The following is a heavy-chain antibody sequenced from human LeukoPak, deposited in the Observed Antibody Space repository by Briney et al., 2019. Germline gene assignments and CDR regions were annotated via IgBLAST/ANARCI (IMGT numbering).Heavy chain of an antibody. V-gene: IGHV1-18*01. Sequence: ASVKVSCKASGYTFTSYGISWLRQAPGQGLEWMGWISAYNGNTNYAQKLQGRVTMTTDTSTSTAYMELRSLRSDDTAVYYCARDRRMVYAPYFDYWGQGTLVTVSS. CDR3: ARDRRMVYAPYFDY. D-gene: IGHD2-8*01. CDR2: ISAYNGNT. J-gene: IGHJ4*02. CDR1: GYTFTSYG.